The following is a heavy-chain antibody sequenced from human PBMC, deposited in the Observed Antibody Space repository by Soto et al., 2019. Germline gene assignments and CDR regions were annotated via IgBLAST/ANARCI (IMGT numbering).Heavy chain of an antibody. CDR2: ISAYNGNT. Sequence: ASVKVSCKASGYTFTSYGISWVRQAPGQGLEWMGWISAYNGNTNYAQKLQGRVTMTTDTSTSTAYMELRSLRSDDTAVYYCARLYYDILTGYDAFDIWGQGTMVTVSS. J-gene: IGHJ3*02. CDR1: GYTFTSYG. V-gene: IGHV1-18*01. D-gene: IGHD3-9*01. CDR3: ARLYYDILTGYDAFDI.